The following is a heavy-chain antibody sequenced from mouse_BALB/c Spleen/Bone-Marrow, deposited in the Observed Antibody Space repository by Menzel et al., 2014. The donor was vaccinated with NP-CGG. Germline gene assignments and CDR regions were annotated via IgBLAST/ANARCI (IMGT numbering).Heavy chain of an antibody. CDR2: ISSGGGST. CDR3: ARHMIRGFAY. V-gene: IGHV5-12-1*01. D-gene: IGHD2-4*01. Sequence: EVKLVESGGGLVKPGGSLKLSCAASGFAFSSYDMSWVRQTPEKRLEWVEYISSGGGSTYYSDTVKGRFTISRDNAKNTLYLEMSSLKSEDTAMYYCARHMIRGFAYWGQGTLVTVSA. CDR1: GFAFSSYD. J-gene: IGHJ3*01.